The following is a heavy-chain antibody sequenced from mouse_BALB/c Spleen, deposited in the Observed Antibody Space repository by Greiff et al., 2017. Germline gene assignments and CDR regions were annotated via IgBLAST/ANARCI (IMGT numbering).Heavy chain of an antibody. D-gene: IGHD2-2*01. CDR3: ARGYGYPYYYAMDY. J-gene: IGHJ4*01. V-gene: IGHV14-3*02. CDR1: GFNIKDTY. CDR2: IDPANGNT. Sequence: EVKLVESGAELVKPGASVKLSCTASGFNIKDTYMHWVKQRPEQGLEWIGRIDPANGNTKYDPKFQGKATITADTSSNTAYLQLSSLTSEDTAVYYCARGYGYPYYYAMDYWGQGTSVTVSS.